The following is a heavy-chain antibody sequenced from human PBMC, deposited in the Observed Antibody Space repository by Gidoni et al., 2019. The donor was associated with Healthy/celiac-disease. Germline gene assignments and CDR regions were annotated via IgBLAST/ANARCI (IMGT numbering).Heavy chain of an antibody. V-gene: IGHV4-59*01. CDR2: IYYSGST. CDR1: GGSSSSYY. J-gene: IGHJ5*02. CDR3: ARVRPRGVPAAMGRFDP. Sequence: QVQLQESGPGLVKPSETLSLTCTVTGGSSSSYYWSWIRQPPGKGLEWIGYIYYSGSTNNNPSLKSRVTISVDTSKNQFSLKLSSVTAADTAVYYCARVRPRGVPAAMGRFDPWGQGTLVTVSS. D-gene: IGHD2-2*01.